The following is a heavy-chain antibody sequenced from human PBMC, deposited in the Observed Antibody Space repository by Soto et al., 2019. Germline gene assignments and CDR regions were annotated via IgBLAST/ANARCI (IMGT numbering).Heavy chain of an antibody. CDR3: AKDRSTMRWFDP. CDR1: GASVRSYH. V-gene: IGHV4-4*07. D-gene: IGHD1-1*01. J-gene: IGHJ5*02. Sequence: SETLSLTCAVSGASVRSYHWSWVRQAAGKGLEWIGRVQMSGTTNYNPSLKTRVTMSLDTSKNEVSLRMTSVTAADTAVYFCAKDRSTMRWFDPWGQGILVTVS. CDR2: VQMSGTT.